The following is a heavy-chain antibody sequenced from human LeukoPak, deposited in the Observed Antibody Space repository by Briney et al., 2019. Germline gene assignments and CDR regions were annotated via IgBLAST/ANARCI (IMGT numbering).Heavy chain of an antibody. CDR3: ATARNFRFEY. CDR1: GLTFRTTR. V-gene: IGHV3-74*01. Sequence: GGSLRLSCATSGLTFRTTRMHWVRQAPGKGLMWVSRMNGEGTTIDYADSVKGRFTVSRDYAKNTLFLQMNNLRTEDTALYFCATARNFRFEYWGQGSLVIVSA. D-gene: IGHD1-7*01. J-gene: IGHJ4*02. CDR2: MNGEGTTI.